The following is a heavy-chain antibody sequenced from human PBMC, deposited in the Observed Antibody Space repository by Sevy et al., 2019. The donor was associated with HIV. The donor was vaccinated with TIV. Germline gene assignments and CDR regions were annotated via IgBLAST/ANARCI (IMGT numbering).Heavy chain of an antibody. Sequence: GGSLRLSCAASGLYFSNAWMSWVRQAPGKGLEWVGRVKSKTDGETTEYGAPVKDRFTISRDDSKRTVFLQMNSLKIDDTGVYYCITESLGDPTAAWGQGTLVTVSS. V-gene: IGHV3-15*01. CDR3: ITESLGDPTAA. CDR1: GLYFSNAW. D-gene: IGHD2-21*02. J-gene: IGHJ5*02. CDR2: VKSKTDGETT.